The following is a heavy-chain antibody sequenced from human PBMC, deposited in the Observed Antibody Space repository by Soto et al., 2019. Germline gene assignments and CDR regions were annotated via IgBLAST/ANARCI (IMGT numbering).Heavy chain of an antibody. CDR1: GFTFSRYW. J-gene: IGHJ3*02. CDR3: ARGDYYESSGPFSHSFDI. D-gene: IGHD3-22*01. V-gene: IGHV3-7*04. CDR2: IKEDGSQK. Sequence: GGSLRLSCAASGFTFSRYWMSWVRQAPGKGLEWVANIKEDGSQKWYVDSVKGRFTISRDNAKNSLYLQINSLRAEDTAVYYCARGDYYESSGPFSHSFDIWGQGTMVTVSS.